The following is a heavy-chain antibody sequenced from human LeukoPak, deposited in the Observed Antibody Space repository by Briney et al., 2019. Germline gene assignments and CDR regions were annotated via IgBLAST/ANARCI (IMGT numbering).Heavy chain of an antibody. CDR3: ARLVLDYGSGSQYFDY. CDR1: GGTFSSYA. Sequence: ASVKVSCKASGGTFSSYAISWVRQAPGQGLEWMGWISAYNGNTNYAQKLQGRVTMTTDTSTSTAYMELRSLRSDDTAVYYCARLVLDYGSGSQYFDYWGQGTLVTVSS. CDR2: ISAYNGNT. V-gene: IGHV1-18*01. D-gene: IGHD3-10*01. J-gene: IGHJ4*02.